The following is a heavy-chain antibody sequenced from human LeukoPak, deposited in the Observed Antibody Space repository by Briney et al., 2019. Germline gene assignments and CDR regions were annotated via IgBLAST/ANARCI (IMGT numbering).Heavy chain of an antibody. Sequence: SVKVSCKASGGTFSSYAISWVRQAPGQGLEWMGGIIPIFGTANYAQKFQGRVTITTDESTSTAYMELSSLRSEDTAVYYCARDKGVGLGDYYYMDVWGKGTTVTVSS. D-gene: IGHD3-10*01. CDR2: IIPIFGTA. V-gene: IGHV1-69*05. J-gene: IGHJ6*03. CDR3: ARDKGVGLGDYYYMDV. CDR1: GGTFSSYA.